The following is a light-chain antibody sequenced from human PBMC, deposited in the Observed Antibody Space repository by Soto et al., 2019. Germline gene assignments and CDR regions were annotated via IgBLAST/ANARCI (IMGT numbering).Light chain of an antibody. CDR1: QSVSSY. V-gene: IGKV3-11*01. J-gene: IGKJ3*01. CDR2: DAS. CDR3: QQRSNWPFT. Sequence: DIVLTQSTGYLSLGGGERATLSWRASQSVSSYLAWYQQKPGQAPRLLIYDASNRATGIPARFSGSGSGTDFTLTISSLEPEDFAVYYCQQRSNWPFTFGPGTMVDIK.